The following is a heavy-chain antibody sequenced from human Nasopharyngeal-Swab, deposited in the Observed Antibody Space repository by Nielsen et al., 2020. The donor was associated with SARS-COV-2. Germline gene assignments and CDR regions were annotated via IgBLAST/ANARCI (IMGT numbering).Heavy chain of an antibody. CDR1: GFTVTYNY. CDR3: ARDPLSSWQAIGNWYFDL. D-gene: IGHD6-13*01. J-gene: IGHJ2*01. Sequence: GESLKISCAASGFTVTYNYMSWVRQAPGKGLEWVSSVSSTSSYIYYADPLKGRFTISRDNAKNSLYLQLNSLRAEDTAVYYCARDPLSSWQAIGNWYFDLWGRGTLVTVSS. V-gene: IGHV3-21*01. CDR2: VSSTSSYI.